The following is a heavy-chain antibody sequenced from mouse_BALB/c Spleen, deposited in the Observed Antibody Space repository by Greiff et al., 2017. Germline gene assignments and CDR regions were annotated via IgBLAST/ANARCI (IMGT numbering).Heavy chain of an antibody. J-gene: IGHJ1*01. CDR3: TRRDDGYFDV. D-gene: IGHD2-14*01. Sequence: VQLQQSGAELVRPGASVTLSCKASGYTFTDYEMHWVKQTPVHGLEWIGAIDPETGGTAYNQKFKGKATLTADKSSSTAYMELRSLTSEDSAVYYCTRRDDGYFDVWGAGTTVTVSS. CDR1: GYTFTDYE. V-gene: IGHV1-15*01. CDR2: IDPETGGT.